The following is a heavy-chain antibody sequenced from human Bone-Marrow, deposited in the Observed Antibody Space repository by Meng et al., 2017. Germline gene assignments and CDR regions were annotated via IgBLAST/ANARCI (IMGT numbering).Heavy chain of an antibody. CDR1: GGTFSSYA. D-gene: IGHD3-16*01. V-gene: IGHV1-8*03. J-gene: IGHJ6*02. CDR2: MNPNSGNT. CDR3: AILGDYYYYGMDV. Sequence: ASVKVSCKASGGTFSSYAISWVRQATGQGLEWMGWMNPNSGNTDYAQKFQGRVTITRNTSISTAYMELSSLRSEDTAVYYCAILGDYYYYGMDVWGQGTTVTVSS.